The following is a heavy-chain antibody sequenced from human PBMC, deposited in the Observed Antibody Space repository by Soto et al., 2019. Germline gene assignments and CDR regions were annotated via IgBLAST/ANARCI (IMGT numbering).Heavy chain of an antibody. Sequence: QVQLVESGGGLVRPGGSLRLSCEASGFTFRDYYMTWFRQAPGKGLEWLSYIDSSTKYTNYAYSVKGRFTISRDNAKNSLYLQMNSLRADDTAVYYCAREYYYTMDVWGQGTMVTGSS. CDR2: IDSSTKYT. CDR1: GFTFRDYY. CDR3: AREYYYTMDV. V-gene: IGHV3-11*05. J-gene: IGHJ6*02.